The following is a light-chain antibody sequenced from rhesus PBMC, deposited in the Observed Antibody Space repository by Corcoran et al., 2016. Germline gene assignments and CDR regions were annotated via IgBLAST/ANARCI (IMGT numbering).Light chain of an antibody. CDR1: QGISSW. J-gene: IGKJ2*01. V-gene: IGKV1-22*01. CDR2: RAS. CDR3: QQDSSSPDS. Sequence: DIQMTQSPSSLSASVGDKVTITCRASQGISSWLAWYQQKPGKAPKLLIYRASRLQSRVPSRFSGNGSGTDFTLTISSLQPEGFATYYCQQDSSSPDSFGQGTKGEIK.